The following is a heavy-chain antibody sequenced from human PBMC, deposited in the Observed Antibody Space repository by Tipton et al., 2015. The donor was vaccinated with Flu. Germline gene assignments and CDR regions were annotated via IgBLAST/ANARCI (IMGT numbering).Heavy chain of an antibody. Sequence: TLSLTCAVYGGSFSSYYLNWVRPIPGKGLGWSGGVNQEGRVDYNASLKSRVTISLDTSRSRFSLRLTSVTAADTAVFYCARGGRPRGSPIREARGSRKFDYWGQGTLVTVSS. V-gene: IGHV4-34*01. CDR3: ARGGRPRGSPIREARGSRKFDY. CDR1: GGSFSSYY. J-gene: IGHJ4*02. CDR2: VNQEGRV. D-gene: IGHD3-10*01.